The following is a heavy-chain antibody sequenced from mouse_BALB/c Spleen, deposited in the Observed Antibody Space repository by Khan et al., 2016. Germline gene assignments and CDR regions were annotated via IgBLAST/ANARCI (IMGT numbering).Heavy chain of an antibody. CDR1: GFTFSRFG. Sequence: EVELVESGGGLVQPGGSRKLSCAASGFTFSRFGMHWVRQTPEKGLEWVAFISSGSSTIYYTDTLKGRFTISRDNPKNALLLQMTSLRSEDMAMYYCTRGDYWGQGTTLTVSS. V-gene: IGHV5-17*02. J-gene: IGHJ2*01. CDR2: ISSGSSTI. CDR3: TRGDY.